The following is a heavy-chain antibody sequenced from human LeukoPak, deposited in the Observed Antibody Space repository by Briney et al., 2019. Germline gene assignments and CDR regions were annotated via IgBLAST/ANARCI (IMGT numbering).Heavy chain of an antibody. CDR1: GGSISSSSYY. CDR3: ARGVKTIFGVVYYYYYMDV. Sequence: SETLSLTCTVSGGSISSSSYYWGWIRQPPGKGLEWIGSIYYSGSTYYNPSLKSRVTISVDTSKNQFSLKLSSVTAADTAVYYCARGVKTIFGVVYYYYYMDVWGKGTTVTVSS. CDR2: IYYSGST. D-gene: IGHD3-3*01. V-gene: IGHV4-39*07. J-gene: IGHJ6*03.